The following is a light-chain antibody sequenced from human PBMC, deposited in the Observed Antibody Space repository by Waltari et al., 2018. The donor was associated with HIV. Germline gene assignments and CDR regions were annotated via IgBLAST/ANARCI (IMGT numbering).Light chain of an antibody. CDR1: SRDTAGYKF. J-gene: IGLJ2*01. Sequence: QSALTQPASVSGSPGQSITIYCTGTSRDTAGYKFDPWYQQRPGKAHKLLIYDVSNRPAGVSDRFSGSKSGNTASLTISGLQPEDEADYHCSSFTSRRILVFGGGTKLTL. V-gene: IGLV2-14*03. CDR2: DVS. CDR3: SSFTSRRILV.